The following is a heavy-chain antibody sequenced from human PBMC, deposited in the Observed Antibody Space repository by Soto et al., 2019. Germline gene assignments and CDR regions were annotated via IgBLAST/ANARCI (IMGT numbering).Heavy chain of an antibody. CDR1: GGSISSYY. CDR2: IYYSGST. CDR3: ALDSSGSQVYFQQ. Sequence: PSETLSLTCTVSGGSISSYYWSWIRQPPGKGLEWIGYIYYSGSTNYNPSLKSRVTISVDTSKNQFSLKLSSVTAADTAVYYCALDSSGSQVYFQQWGQGTLVTVSS. D-gene: IGHD3-22*01. V-gene: IGHV4-59*01. J-gene: IGHJ1*01.